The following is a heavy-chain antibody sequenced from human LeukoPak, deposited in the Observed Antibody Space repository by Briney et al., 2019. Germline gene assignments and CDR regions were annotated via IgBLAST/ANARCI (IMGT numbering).Heavy chain of an antibody. D-gene: IGHD5-18*01. CDR3: ARARIQLWLRGSPWSNYYFDY. J-gene: IGHJ4*02. CDR1: GGSFSGYY. CDR2: INHSGST. Sequence: PSETLSLTCAVYGGSFSGYYWSWIRQPPGKGLEWIGEINHSGSTNYNPSLKSRVTISVDTSKNQFSLKLSSVTAADTAVYYCARARIQLWLRGSPWSNYYFDYWGQGTLVTVSS. V-gene: IGHV4-34*01.